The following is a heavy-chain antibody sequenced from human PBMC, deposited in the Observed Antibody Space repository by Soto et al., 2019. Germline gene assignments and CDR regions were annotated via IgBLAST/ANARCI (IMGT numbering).Heavy chain of an antibody. CDR1: GGSFSGYY. J-gene: IGHJ4*02. CDR2: INHSGST. D-gene: IGHD3-10*01. Sequence: QVQLQQWGAGLLKPSETLSLTCAVYGGSFSGYYWSWIRQPPGKGLEWIGEINHSGSTNYNPSLKSRVTISVDTSKNQFSLQLSSVTAADTAVYYCARGVGRRGAYYYGSGSYYNFFDYWGQGTLVTVSS. V-gene: IGHV4-34*01. CDR3: ARGVGRRGAYYYGSGSYYNFFDY.